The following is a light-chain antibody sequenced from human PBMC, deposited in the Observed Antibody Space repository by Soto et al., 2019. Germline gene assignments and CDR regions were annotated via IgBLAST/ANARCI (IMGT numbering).Light chain of an antibody. CDR3: LQHDTYPLT. J-gene: IGKJ1*01. CDR2: VVS. V-gene: IGKV1-17*01. Sequence: DIQMTQSPSSLSASVGERVTITCRASQGIRNDLLGWYQQKPGKAPKCLIYVVSSLQSGVPSRFSGSGSGTEFTLTISSLQPEDFATYYCLQHDTYPLTFGQGTKVEIK. CDR1: QGIRND.